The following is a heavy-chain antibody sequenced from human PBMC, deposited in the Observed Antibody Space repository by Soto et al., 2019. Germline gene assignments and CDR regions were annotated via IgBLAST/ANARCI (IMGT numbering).Heavy chain of an antibody. D-gene: IGHD4-17*01. J-gene: IGHJ6*02. V-gene: IGHV1-69*13. CDR3: ARVDFRDMTTVTNRFDYYGMDV. CDR2: IIPIFGTA. CDR1: GGTFSSYA. Sequence: ASVKVSCKASGGTFSSYAISWVRQAPGQGLEWMGGIIPIFGTANYAQKFQGRVTITADESTSTAYMELSSLRSEDTAVYYCARVDFRDMTTVTNRFDYYGMDVWGQGTTVTVSS.